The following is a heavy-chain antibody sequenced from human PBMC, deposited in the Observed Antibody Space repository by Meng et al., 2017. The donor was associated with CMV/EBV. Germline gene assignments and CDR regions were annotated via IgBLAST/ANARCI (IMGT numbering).Heavy chain of an antibody. CDR2: INHSGST. J-gene: IGHJ4*02. D-gene: IGHD3-22*01. Sequence: QVQLPQWGAGLLKPSETLSLTCSGYGGSFSGYYWSWIRQPPGKGLEWIGEINHSGSTNYNPSLKSRVTISVDTSKNQFSLKLSSVTAADTAVYYCARAKIMYYYDSSGYYYDYWGQGTLVTVSS. V-gene: IGHV4-34*01. CDR1: GGSFSGYY. CDR3: ARAKIMYYYDSSGYYYDY.